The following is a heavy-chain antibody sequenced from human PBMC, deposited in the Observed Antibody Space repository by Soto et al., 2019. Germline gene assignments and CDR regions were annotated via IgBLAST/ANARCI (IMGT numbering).Heavy chain of an antibody. CDR1: GFTFSSYA. CDR3: NTYSSLYYFDY. J-gene: IGHJ4*02. Sequence: GGSLRLSCAASGFTFSSYAMSWVRQAPGKGLEWVSAISGSGGSTYCADSAKGRFTISRDNSKNTLYLQMNSLRAEDTAVYYCNTYSSLYYFDYWGQGTLVTVSS. D-gene: IGHD6-13*01. CDR2: ISGSGGST. V-gene: IGHV3-23*01.